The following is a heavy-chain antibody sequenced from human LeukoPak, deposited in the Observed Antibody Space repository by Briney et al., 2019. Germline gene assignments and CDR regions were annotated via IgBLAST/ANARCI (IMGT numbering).Heavy chain of an antibody. CDR2: IRYDGTNT. D-gene: IGHD1-1*01. V-gene: IGHV3-30*02. CDR3: ARALTDTTLESFDQ. CDR1: GFSFSDYD. Sequence: GGSLRLSCAASGFSFSDYDMHWVRQAPGKGLEWVTFIRYDGTNTYADSVKGRFTISRDNPKNSLYLQMNNLRDEDTAVYYCARALTDTTLESFDQWGQGTLVAVSS. J-gene: IGHJ4*02.